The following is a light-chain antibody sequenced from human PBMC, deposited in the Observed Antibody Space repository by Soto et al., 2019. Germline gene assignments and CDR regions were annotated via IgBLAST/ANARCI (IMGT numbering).Light chain of an antibody. Sequence: DIVLTQSPLSLPVTPGEPASISCRSSQSLLSSNGNNYLDWYLQKPGQSPQVLSSLGSNRASGVPDRFSGSVSGTDFTLKISRVEAEDVGVYYCMQGLTTPLTCGGGTKVEIK. V-gene: IGKV2-28*01. CDR1: QSLLSSNGNNY. J-gene: IGKJ4*01. CDR2: LGS. CDR3: MQGLTTPLT.